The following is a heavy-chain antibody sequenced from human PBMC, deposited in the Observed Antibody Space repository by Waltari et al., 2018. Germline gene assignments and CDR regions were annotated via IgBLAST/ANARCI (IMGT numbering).Heavy chain of an antibody. V-gene: IGHV3-9*01. D-gene: IGHD2-21*01. Sequence: SLRLSCAAPGITFDDYDLLWVRQAPRKGLEGVSGISGNFGSIGYADSVKGRFTIPRDNAKNSMYLQMNSLRAEDTALYYCENQDVVVVIALGAVDNWGQGTMVTVSS. J-gene: IGHJ3*02. CDR3: ENQDVVVVIALGAVDN. CDR1: GITFDDYD. CDR2: ISGNFGSI.